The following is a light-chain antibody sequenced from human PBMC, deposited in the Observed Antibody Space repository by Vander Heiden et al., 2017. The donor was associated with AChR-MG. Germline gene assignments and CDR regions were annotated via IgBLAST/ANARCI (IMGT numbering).Light chain of an antibody. CDR1: QRVSSNY. CDR3: QQYGSSPVT. CDR2: GAS. V-gene: IGKV3-20*01. J-gene: IGKJ4*01. Sequence: TVFTQSPDTLSLSPGERATVSCRASQRVSSNYLAWYQQKPGQAPTLRIYGASSRATDIPDRFSGSGSGTDFTLTISRLEPEDFAVYSCQQYGSSPVTFGGGTKVEIK.